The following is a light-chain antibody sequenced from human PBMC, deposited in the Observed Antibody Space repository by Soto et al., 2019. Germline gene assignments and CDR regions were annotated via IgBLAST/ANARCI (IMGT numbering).Light chain of an antibody. CDR1: QSVSSN. CDR2: GAS. CDR3: QQYNNWPPWT. Sequence: EIVMRQSPATLSVSPGERATLSFRASQSVSSNLAWYQQKPGQAPRLLIYGASTRATGIPARFSGSGSGTEFTLTISSLQSEDFAVYYCQQYNNWPPWTFGQGTKVAI. J-gene: IGKJ1*01. V-gene: IGKV3-15*01.